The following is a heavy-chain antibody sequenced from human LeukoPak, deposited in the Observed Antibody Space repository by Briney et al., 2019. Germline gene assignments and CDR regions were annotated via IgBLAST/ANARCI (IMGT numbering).Heavy chain of an antibody. J-gene: IGHJ2*01. CDR2: INPSGGST. Sequence: ASVKVSCKASGYTFTSYYMQWVRQAPGQGLEWMGIINPSGGSTSYAQKFQGRVTMTRDTSTSTVYMELSSLRSEDTAVYYCARKLDGGNSDWYFDLWGRGTLVTVSS. D-gene: IGHD4-23*01. V-gene: IGHV1-46*01. CDR1: GYTFTSYY. CDR3: ARKLDGGNSDWYFDL.